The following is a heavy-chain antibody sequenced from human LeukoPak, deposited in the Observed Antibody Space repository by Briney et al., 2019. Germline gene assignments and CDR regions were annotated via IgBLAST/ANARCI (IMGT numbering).Heavy chain of an antibody. V-gene: IGHV3-21*01. D-gene: IGHD1-1*01. Sequence: GGSLRLSCVTSGFTFTSVSMSWVRQAPGKGLEWVAFIGHVAGDIFYGDSVKGRFNIYRDDAKGSVYLQMNSLRVDDTAVYFCARDPYTGSMFDYWGHGALVTVSS. CDR1: GFTFTSVS. CDR2: IGHVAGDI. J-gene: IGHJ4*01. CDR3: ARDPYTGSMFDY.